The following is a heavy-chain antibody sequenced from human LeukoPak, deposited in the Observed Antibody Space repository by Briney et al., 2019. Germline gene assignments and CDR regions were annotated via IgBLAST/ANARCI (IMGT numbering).Heavy chain of an antibody. J-gene: IGHJ5*02. Sequence: SVKVSCKASGGTFSSYATSWVRQAPGQGLEWMGGIIPIFGTANYAQKFQGRVTITADESTSTAYMELSSLRSEDTAVYYCARGVELTGTTWFDPWGQGTLVTVSS. D-gene: IGHD1-20*01. CDR1: GGTFSSYA. CDR2: IIPIFGTA. V-gene: IGHV1-69*13. CDR3: ARGVELTGTTWFDP.